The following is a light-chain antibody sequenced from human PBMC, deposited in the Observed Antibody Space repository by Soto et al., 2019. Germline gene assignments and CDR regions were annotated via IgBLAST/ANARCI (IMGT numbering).Light chain of an antibody. J-gene: IGKJ2*01. CDR1: QDISNY. Sequence: DIQMTQSPSSLSASVGDRVTISCQASQDISNYLNWYQQKPGKAPKLLIYDASNLETGVPSRFSGSRSGTDFTFTISSLQPEDSATYYCHQYDNLQYTFGQGTKLEI. V-gene: IGKV1-33*01. CDR2: DAS. CDR3: HQYDNLQYT.